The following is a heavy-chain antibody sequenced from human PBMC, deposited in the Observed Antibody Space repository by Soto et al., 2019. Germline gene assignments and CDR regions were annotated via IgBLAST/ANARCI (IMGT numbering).Heavy chain of an antibody. V-gene: IGHV3-33*01. Sequence: GGSLRVYCAASVFTFSSYGMHWVRQAPGKGLEWVAVIWYDGSNKYYADSVKGRFTISRDNSKNTLYLQMNSLRAEDTAVYYCASDRSGALSSFDYWGQGTLVTVSS. CDR2: IWYDGSNK. CDR3: ASDRSGALSSFDY. CDR1: VFTFSSYG. J-gene: IGHJ4*02. D-gene: IGHD3-10*01.